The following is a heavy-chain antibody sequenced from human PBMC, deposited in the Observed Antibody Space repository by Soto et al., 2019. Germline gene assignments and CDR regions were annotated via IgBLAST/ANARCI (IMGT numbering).Heavy chain of an antibody. J-gene: IGHJ6*02. CDR3: ARQKDTARGMDV. CDR1: GGTFSSYT. Sequence: QVQLVQSGAEVKKPGSSVKVSCKASGGTFSSYTISWVRQAPGQGLEWMGRIIPILGIANYAQKFQGRVTITADKSTSTAYLALSSRRPEATAVYYCARQKDTARGMDVWGHGTTVTGSS. D-gene: IGHD5-18*01. V-gene: IGHV1-69*02. CDR2: IIPILGIA.